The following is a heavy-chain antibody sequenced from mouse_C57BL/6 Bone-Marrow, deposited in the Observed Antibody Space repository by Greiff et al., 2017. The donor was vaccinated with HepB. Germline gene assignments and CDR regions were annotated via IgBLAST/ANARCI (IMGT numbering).Heavy chain of an antibody. V-gene: IGHV3-6*01. CDR2: ISYDGSN. Sequence: EVKLMESGPGLVKPSQSLSLTCSVTGYSITSGYYWNWIRQFPGNKLEWMGYISYDGSNNYNPSLKNRISITRDTSKNQFFLKLNSVTTEDTATYYCARGDYYGSSYGDYAMDYWGQGTSVTVSS. CDR1: GYSITSGYY. CDR3: ARGDYYGSSYGDYAMDY. J-gene: IGHJ4*01. D-gene: IGHD1-1*01.